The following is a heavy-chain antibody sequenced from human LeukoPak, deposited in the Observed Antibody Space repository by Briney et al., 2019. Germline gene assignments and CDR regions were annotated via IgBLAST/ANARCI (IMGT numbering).Heavy chain of an antibody. J-gene: IGHJ4*02. CDR2: IIISSSYI. CDR1: GFTFSSYS. D-gene: IGHD2-2*01. V-gene: IGHV3-21*01. CDR3: VRDMPIEGHG. Sequence: SGGSLRLSCAASGFTFSSYSMNWVRQAPGKGLEWVSSIIISSSYIYYADPAKGRFTISRDNAKNSLSLQMNSLRAEDMAVYYCVRDMPIEGHGWGQGTLVTVAS.